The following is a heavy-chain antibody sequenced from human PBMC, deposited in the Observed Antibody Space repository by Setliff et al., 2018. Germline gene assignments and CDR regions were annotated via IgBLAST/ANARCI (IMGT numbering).Heavy chain of an antibody. D-gene: IGHD7-27*01. CDR3: ARDPDFNDVSDVGVDIWGQH. V-gene: IGHV3-11*04. Sequence: PGGSLRLSCAASGFTFSDFYMIWIRQVPGKGLEWISYIDISGTPKYYADSVKGRFVISRDNAKNSLYLQMNSLRVEDTAVYYCARDPDFNDVSDVGVDIWGQHWGQGALVTVSS. CDR2: IDISGTPK. J-gene: IGHJ1*01. CDR1: GFTFSDFY.